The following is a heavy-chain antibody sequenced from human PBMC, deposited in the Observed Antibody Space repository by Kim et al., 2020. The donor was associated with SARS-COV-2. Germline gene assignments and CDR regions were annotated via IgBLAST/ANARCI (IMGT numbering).Heavy chain of an antibody. CDR3: ARGYYDFWSGYYT. Sequence: YADSVEGRFTISRDNAKNSLYLQMNSLRAEDTAVYYCARGYYDFWSGYYTWGQGTLVTVSS. D-gene: IGHD3-3*01. J-gene: IGHJ5*02. V-gene: IGHV3-11*06.